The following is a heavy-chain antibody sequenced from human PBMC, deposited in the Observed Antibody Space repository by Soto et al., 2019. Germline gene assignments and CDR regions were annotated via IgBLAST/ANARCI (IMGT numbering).Heavy chain of an antibody. V-gene: IGHV4-59*01. CDR3: ANYDRSGFGIWG. CDR1: GGSISSYF. CDR2: IYYSGST. Sequence: ETLSLTCTVSGGSISSYFWSWIRQPPGKGLEWIGYIYYSGSTNYNPSLKSRVTISVDTSKNQFPLRLSSVTAADTAAYYCANYDRSGFGIWGWGQGTLVTVSS. D-gene: IGHD3-22*01. J-gene: IGHJ4*02.